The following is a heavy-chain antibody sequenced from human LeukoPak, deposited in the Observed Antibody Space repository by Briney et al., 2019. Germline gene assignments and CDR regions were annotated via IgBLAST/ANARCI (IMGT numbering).Heavy chain of an antibody. Sequence: PGGSLRLSCAASGFTFSSYSMNWVRQAPGKGLEWVSGISWNSGSIGYADSVKGRFTISRDNAKNSLYLQMNSLRAEDTALYYCAKGSMVRGPRPVHFDYWGQGTLVTVSS. D-gene: IGHD3-10*01. CDR1: GFTFSSYS. CDR3: AKGSMVRGPRPVHFDY. V-gene: IGHV3-9*01. CDR2: ISWNSGSI. J-gene: IGHJ4*02.